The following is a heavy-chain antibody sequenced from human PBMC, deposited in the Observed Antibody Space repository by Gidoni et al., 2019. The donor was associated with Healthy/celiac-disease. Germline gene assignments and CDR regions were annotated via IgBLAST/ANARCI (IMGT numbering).Heavy chain of an antibody. CDR3: ARHEYSYGPYYYGMDV. D-gene: IGHD5-18*01. V-gene: IGHV5-51*01. Sequence: EVQLVQSGAEVTKPGESLTISCKGSGSSFTSYWIGWVRQMPGKGLEWMGIIYPGDSDTRYSPSFQGQVTISADKSISTAYLQWSSLKASDTAMYYCARHEYSYGPYYYGMDVWGQGTTVTVSS. CDR2: IYPGDSDT. CDR1: GSSFTSYW. J-gene: IGHJ6*02.